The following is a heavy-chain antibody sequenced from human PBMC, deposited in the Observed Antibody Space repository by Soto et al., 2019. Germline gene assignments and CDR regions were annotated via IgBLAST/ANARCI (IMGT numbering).Heavy chain of an antibody. J-gene: IGHJ4*02. Sequence: SVKVSCSAAGGTFSSYAISCVRQAPGQGLEWMGGIIPIFDTTNYAQKFHGRVTITADESTSTAYMELSSLTSEDTAVYYCARDGYDSSGLSYWGQGTLVTVSS. V-gene: IGHV1-69*13. CDR1: GGTFSSYA. CDR3: ARDGYDSSGLSY. D-gene: IGHD3-22*01. CDR2: IIPIFDTT.